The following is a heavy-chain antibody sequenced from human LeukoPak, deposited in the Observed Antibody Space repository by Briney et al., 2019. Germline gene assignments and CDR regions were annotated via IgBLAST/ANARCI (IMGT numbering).Heavy chain of an antibody. V-gene: IGHV3-30*18. J-gene: IGHJ4*02. Sequence: GSLRLSCAASGFTFNNYGMQWVRQAPGKGLEWVAVISYDGRNKHYPDSVKGRFTISRDISTDTLWLQMDSLRTEDTAVYYCAKGPLRGTAAAIDYWGQGTLVTVSS. D-gene: IGHD2-2*01. CDR2: ISYDGRNK. CDR1: GFTFNNYG. CDR3: AKGPLRGTAAAIDY.